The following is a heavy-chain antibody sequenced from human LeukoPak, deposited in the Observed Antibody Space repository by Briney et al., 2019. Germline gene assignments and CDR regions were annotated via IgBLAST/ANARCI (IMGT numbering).Heavy chain of an antibody. V-gene: IGHV3-7*03. CDR1: GFTFSSYG. D-gene: IGHD4-17*01. J-gene: IGHJ4*02. Sequence: GGSLRLSCAASGFTFSSYGMHWVRQAPGKGLEWVANIKLDGSEKNYVDSVKGRFTISRDNTKNSLYLQMNSLRVEDTASYYCAKHRENYGDSCLDDYWGQGTLVTVSS. CDR2: IKLDGSEK. CDR3: AKHRENYGDSCLDDY.